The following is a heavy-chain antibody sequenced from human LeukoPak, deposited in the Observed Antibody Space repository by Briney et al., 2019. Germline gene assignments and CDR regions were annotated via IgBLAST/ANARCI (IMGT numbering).Heavy chain of an antibody. J-gene: IGHJ3*02. CDR1: GGSISSYY. V-gene: IGHV4-59*01. D-gene: IGHD3-10*01. CDR2: ICYSGST. Sequence: SETLSLTCTVSGGSISSYYWSCIRQPPGKGLEWIGYICYSGSTNYNPSLKSRVTISVDTSKNQFSLKLSSVTAADTAVYYCASRGNAFDIWAKGQWSPSLQ. CDR3: ASRGNAFDI.